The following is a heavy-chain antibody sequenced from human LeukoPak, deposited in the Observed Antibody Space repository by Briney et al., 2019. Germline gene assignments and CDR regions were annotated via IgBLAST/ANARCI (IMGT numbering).Heavy chain of an antibody. V-gene: IGHV3-23*01. CDR3: AKEYDLWHEQGNWFDT. CDR1: GFSFKTYS. CDR2: INDDTP. D-gene: IGHD3-3*01. J-gene: IGHJ5*02. Sequence: GGSLRLSCTTSGFSFKTYSMSWVRQAPGKGLDWVSAINDDTPYYTDSVKGRFTVSRDNSRDTLHLHLNSLRAEDTAIYYCAKEYDLWHEQGNWFDTWGQGVLVTVSS.